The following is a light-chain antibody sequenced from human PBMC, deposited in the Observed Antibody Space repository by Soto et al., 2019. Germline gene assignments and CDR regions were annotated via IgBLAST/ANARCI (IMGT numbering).Light chain of an antibody. J-gene: IGKJ1*01. Sequence: EIVLTQSPGTLSLSPGERATLSCRASQSVGSSYLAWYQQKPGQAPRLLIYGASSRATGIPDRFSGSGSGTDFTLTISRLEPEDFAVYYCQQYGSLSWTFGQGTKVDIK. CDR3: QQYGSLSWT. CDR1: QSVGSSY. V-gene: IGKV3-20*01. CDR2: GAS.